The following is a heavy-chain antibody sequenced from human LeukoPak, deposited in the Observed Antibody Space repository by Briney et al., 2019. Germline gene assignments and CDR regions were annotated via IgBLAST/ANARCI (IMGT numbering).Heavy chain of an antibody. CDR3: ARVRCSSTSSYYYYMDV. J-gene: IGHJ6*03. CDR1: GGSISSYY. CDR2: IYYSGST. V-gene: IGHV4-59*01. D-gene: IGHD2-2*01. Sequence: SETLSLTCTVSGGSISSYYWSWIRQPPGKGLEWIGYIYYSGSTNYNPSLKSRVTISVDTSKNQFSLKLSSVTAADTAVYYCARVRCSSTSSYYYYMDVWGKGTTVTISS.